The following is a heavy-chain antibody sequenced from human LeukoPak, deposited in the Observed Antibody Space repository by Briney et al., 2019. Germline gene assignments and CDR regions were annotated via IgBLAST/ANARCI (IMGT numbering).Heavy chain of an antibody. D-gene: IGHD3-9*01. J-gene: IGHJ4*02. V-gene: IGHV3-30*18. CDR2: ISSDGSYK. CDR3: AKDQDGEELHYDILTDD. Sequence: GGSLRLSCAASGFTFSSYGMHWVRQAPGKGLEWVAVISSDGSYKYYADSVKGRFTISRDNSKNTLYLQMNSLRAEDTAVSYCAKDQDGEELHYDILTDDWGQGTLVTVSS. CDR1: GFTFSSYG.